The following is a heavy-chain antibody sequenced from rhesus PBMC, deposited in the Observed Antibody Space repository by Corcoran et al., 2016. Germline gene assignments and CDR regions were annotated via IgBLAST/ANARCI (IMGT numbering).Heavy chain of an antibody. Sequence: QVQLQESGPGLVKPSETLSLTCAVSGGSFSSYWWSWIRQPPGKGLEWIGEINGNSGSTNYNPSLKSRVPISKDASKNQFSLKLSSVTAADTAVYYCARFGAAGLFDYWGQGVLVTVSS. CDR1: GGSFSSYW. CDR3: ARFGAAGLFDY. CDR2: INGNSGST. D-gene: IGHD6-25*01. V-gene: IGHV4-80*01. J-gene: IGHJ4*01.